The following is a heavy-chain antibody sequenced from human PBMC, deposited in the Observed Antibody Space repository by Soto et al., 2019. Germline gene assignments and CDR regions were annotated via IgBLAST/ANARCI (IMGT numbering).Heavy chain of an antibody. CDR3: ARGCSGGSCYSDYYYGMDV. Sequence: ASVKVSCKASGYTFTSYGISWVRQAPGQGLEWMGWISAYNGNTNYAQKLQGRVTMTTDTSTSTAYMELRSLRSDDTAVYYCARGCSGGSCYSDYYYGMDVWGQGTTVTVSS. J-gene: IGHJ6*02. CDR2: ISAYNGNT. V-gene: IGHV1-18*01. D-gene: IGHD2-15*01. CDR1: GYTFTSYG.